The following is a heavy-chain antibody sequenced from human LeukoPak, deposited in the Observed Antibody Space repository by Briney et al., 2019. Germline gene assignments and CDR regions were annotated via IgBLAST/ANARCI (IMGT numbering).Heavy chain of an antibody. J-gene: IGHJ3*02. CDR3: ASDDYGDYGAFDI. V-gene: IGHV1-2*02. CDR1: GYTFTGYY. D-gene: IGHD4-17*01. CDR2: INPNSGGT. Sequence: ASVKVSCKASGYTFTGYYMHWVRQAHGQGLEWMGWINPNSGGTNYAQKFQGRVTMTRDTSISTAYMELSRLRSDDTAVYYCASDDYGDYGAFDIWGQGTMVTVSS.